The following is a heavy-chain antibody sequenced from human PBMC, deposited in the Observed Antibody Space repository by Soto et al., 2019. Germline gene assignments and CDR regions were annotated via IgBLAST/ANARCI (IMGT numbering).Heavy chain of an antibody. CDR3: AKVYQLLPIYDY. D-gene: IGHD1-7*01. CDR2: ISFDGSNK. CDR1: GFIFSDYG. V-gene: IGHV3-30*18. J-gene: IGHJ4*02. Sequence: GGSLRLSCAASGFIFSDYGMHWVRQAPGKGLEWLALISFDGSNKFYADSVKGRFTISRDNPKNTLYLQIDRLRTEDTAVYYCAKVYQLLPIYDYWGQGTLVTVSS.